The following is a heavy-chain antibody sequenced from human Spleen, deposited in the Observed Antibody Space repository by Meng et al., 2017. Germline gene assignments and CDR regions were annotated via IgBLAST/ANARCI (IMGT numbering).Heavy chain of an antibody. J-gene: IGHJ6*02. CDR1: GGSISSYY. CDR2: IYYSGST. Sequence: SETLSLTCTVSGGSISSYYWSWIRQPPGKGLEWIGYIYYSGSTNYNPSLKSRVTISVETSKNQFSLKLSSVTAADTAVYYCANTPGYSYGVYYYYYGMDVWGQGTTVTVSS. CDR3: ANTPGYSYGVYYYYYGMDV. V-gene: IGHV4-59*01. D-gene: IGHD5-18*01.